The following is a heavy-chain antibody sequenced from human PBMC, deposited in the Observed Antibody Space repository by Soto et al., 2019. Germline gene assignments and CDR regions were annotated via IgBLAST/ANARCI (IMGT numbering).Heavy chain of an antibody. J-gene: IGHJ4*02. V-gene: IGHV1-2*04. D-gene: IGHD2-15*01. CDR2: INPNSGDT. Sequence: QVQLVQSGAEVKKPGASVKVSCKASGYTFTGYYMHWVRQAPGQGLEWMGWINPNSGDTNYAQKFQGWVTMTRDTSISIAYMELSRLKSDDTAVYYCATSRDATSGGLDYWGQGTLVTVSS. CDR3: ATSRDATSGGLDY. CDR1: GYTFTGYY.